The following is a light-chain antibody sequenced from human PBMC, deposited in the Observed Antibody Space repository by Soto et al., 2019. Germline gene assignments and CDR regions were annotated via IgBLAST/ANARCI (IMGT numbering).Light chain of an antibody. J-gene: IGLJ1*01. V-gene: IGLV2-14*01. CDR3: TSYTSSITSV. Sequence: QSALTQPASVSGSPGQSITISCTGTSSDVGGYNYVSWYQQHPGKAPKLMIYEVSNRPSGVSNRFSGSKSGNTASLTISGLQAEDEADYYCTSYTSSITSVFGTGTKVTVL. CDR1: SSDVGGYNY. CDR2: EVS.